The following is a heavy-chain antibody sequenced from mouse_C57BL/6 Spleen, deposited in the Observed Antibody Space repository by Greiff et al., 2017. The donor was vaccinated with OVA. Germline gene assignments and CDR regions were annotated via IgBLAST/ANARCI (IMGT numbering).Heavy chain of an antibody. Sequence: VQLQQSGPELVKPGASVKISCKASGYTFTDYYMNWVKQSHGKSLEWIGDINPNNGGTSYNQKFKGKATLTVDKSSSTAYMELRSLTSEDSAVDYCARWNWDVRYFDVWGTGTTVTVSS. D-gene: IGHD4-1*01. CDR1: GYTFTDYY. CDR2: INPNNGGT. J-gene: IGHJ1*03. V-gene: IGHV1-26*01. CDR3: ARWNWDVRYFDV.